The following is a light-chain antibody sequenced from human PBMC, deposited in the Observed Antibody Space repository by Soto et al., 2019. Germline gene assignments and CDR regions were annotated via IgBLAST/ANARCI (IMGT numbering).Light chain of an antibody. Sequence: ALTQPASVSGSPGQSITISCTGTSSDVGGYNCVSWYQQHPGKAPKLMIYEVSNRPSGVSNRFSGSKSGNTASLTISGLQAEDEADYYCSSYTSSSTLLYVFGTGTKVTVL. CDR2: EVS. CDR1: SSDVGGYNC. CDR3: SSYTSSSTLLYV. J-gene: IGLJ1*01. V-gene: IGLV2-14*01.